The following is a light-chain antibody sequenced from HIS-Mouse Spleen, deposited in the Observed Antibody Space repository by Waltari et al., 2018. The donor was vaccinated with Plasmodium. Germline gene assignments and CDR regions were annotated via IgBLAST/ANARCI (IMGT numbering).Light chain of an antibody. CDR1: QSISSY. CDR3: QQSYSTWT. CDR2: AAS. Sequence: DIHMTKSPSPRLYSVVHEDTITCRASQSISSYLNWYQQKPGKAPKLLIYAASSLQSGVPSRFSGSGSGTDFTLTISSLQPEDFATYYCQQSYSTWTFGQGTKVEIK. V-gene: IGKV1-39*01. J-gene: IGKJ1*01.